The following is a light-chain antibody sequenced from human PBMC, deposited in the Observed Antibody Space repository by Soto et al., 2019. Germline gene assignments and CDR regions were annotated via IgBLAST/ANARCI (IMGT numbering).Light chain of an antibody. J-gene: IGKJ4*01. CDR2: DAS. CDR1: QDISNY. CDR3: QQYDNLPALT. V-gene: IGKV1-33*01. Sequence: DIQMTQSPSSLSASVGDRVTITCQASQDISNYLNWYQQKPGKAPKLLIYDASNLETGVPSRFSGSGSGTDFTFTISSLQPEDIATYYCQQYDNLPALTFGGGPKVHIK.